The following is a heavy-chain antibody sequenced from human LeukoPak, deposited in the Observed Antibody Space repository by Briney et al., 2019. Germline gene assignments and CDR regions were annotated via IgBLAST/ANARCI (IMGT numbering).Heavy chain of an antibody. CDR1: GFTFSRYA. CDR3: ARGPYCSGGTCFSLGEFEP. V-gene: IGHV3-23*01. CDR2: ISGSGGST. D-gene: IGHD2-15*01. J-gene: IGHJ5*02. Sequence: GGSLRLSCAASGFTFSRYAMSWVRQAPGKGLEWVSGISGSGGSTYYADSVKGRFTISRDNSKNTVYLQMNSLRAEDSAVYYCARGPYCSGGTCFSLGEFEPWGHGTLVTVSS.